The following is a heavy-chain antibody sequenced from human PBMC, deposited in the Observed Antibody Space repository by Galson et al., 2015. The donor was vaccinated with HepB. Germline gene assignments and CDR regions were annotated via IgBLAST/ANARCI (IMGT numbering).Heavy chain of an antibody. CDR2: IYKGGST. D-gene: IGHD4-23*01. CDR3: ARYGGRIFDY. V-gene: IGHV3-66*01. Sequence: SLRLSCAASGFTVSSNYMSWVRQPPGKRLEWVSIIYKGGSTFYSDSVKGRFTVSRDNSKNTVYLQMRSLGAEDTAVYYCARYGGRIFDYWGQGTLVTVSS. J-gene: IGHJ4*02. CDR1: GFTVSSNY.